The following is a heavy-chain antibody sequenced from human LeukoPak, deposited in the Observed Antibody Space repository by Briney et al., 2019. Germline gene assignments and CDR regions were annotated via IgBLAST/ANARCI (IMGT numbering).Heavy chain of an antibody. D-gene: IGHD4-17*01. CDR2: MYYSGNT. J-gene: IGHJ5*02. CDR1: GGSISSGSYY. CDR3: ARRLRYGLDWFDP. Sequence: SETLSLTCTVSGGSISSGSYYWGWMRQPPGKGLEWIGSMYYSGNTYYNPSLKSRVTISVDTSKNQFSLKLSSVTAADTAVYYCARRLRYGLDWFDPWSQGTLVTVSS. V-gene: IGHV4-39*01.